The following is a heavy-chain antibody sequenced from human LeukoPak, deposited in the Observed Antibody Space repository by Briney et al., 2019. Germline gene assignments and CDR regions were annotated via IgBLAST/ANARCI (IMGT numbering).Heavy chain of an antibody. V-gene: IGHV3-23*01. D-gene: IGHD3-16*02. Sequence: GGSLRLSCAASGFTFSSYAMSWVRQAPGKGLEWVSTISGSGGGTYYADFVKGRFTLSRDNSKNTLYLQMNSLRAEDTAVYYCSSLDAYAFDIWGQGTMVTVSS. CDR2: ISGSGGGT. J-gene: IGHJ3*02. CDR1: GFTFSSYA. CDR3: SSLDAYAFDI.